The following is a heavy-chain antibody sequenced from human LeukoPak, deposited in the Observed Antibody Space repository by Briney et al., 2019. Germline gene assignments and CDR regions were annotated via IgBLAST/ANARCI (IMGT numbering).Heavy chain of an antibody. J-gene: IGHJ4*02. CDR1: GGSISSGDYY. V-gene: IGHV4-30-4*08. CDR2: IYYSGST. D-gene: IGHD6-6*01. Sequence: KPSETLSLTCTVSGGSISSGDYYWSWIRQPPGKGLEWIGYIYYSGSTYYNPSLKSRVTISVDTSKNQFSLKLSSVTAADTAVYYCASSDASIAAPLDYWGQGTLVTVSS. CDR3: ASSDASIAAPLDY.